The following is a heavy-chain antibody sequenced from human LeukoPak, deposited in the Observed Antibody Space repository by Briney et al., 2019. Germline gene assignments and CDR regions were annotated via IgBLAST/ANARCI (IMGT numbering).Heavy chain of an antibody. Sequence: ASVKVSCKASGYTFTSYGISWVRPAPGQGLEWMGWISAYNGNTNYAQKLQGRVTMTTDTSTSTAYMELRSLRSDDTAVYYCASATEYYYYYGMDVWGQGTTVTVSS. CDR3: ASATEYYYYYGMDV. CDR2: ISAYNGNT. V-gene: IGHV1-18*01. J-gene: IGHJ6*02. CDR1: GYTFTSYG.